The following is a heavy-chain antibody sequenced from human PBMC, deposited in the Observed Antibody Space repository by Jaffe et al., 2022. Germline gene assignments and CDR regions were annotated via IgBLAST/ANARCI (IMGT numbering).Heavy chain of an antibody. CDR3: AKDQRYSSGWYRPVLTNWYFDL. Sequence: QVQLVESGGGVVQPGGSLRLSCAASGFTFSSYGMHWVRQAPGKGLEWVAFIRYDGSNKYYADSVKGRFTISRDNSKNTLYLQMNSLRAEDTAVYYCAKDQRYSSGWYRPVLTNWYFDLWGRGTLVTVSS. V-gene: IGHV3-30*02. CDR1: GFTFSSYG. CDR2: IRYDGSNK. D-gene: IGHD6-19*01. J-gene: IGHJ2*01.